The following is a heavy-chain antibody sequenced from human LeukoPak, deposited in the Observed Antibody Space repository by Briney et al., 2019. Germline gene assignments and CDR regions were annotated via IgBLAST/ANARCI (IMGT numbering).Heavy chain of an antibody. D-gene: IGHD6-13*01. Sequence: SVKVPCKASGGTFSSYAISWVRQAPGQGLEWMGGIIPIFGTANYAQKFQGRVTITADESTSTAYMELSSLRSEDTAVYYCAREWVSIAAAGDDSYYFDYWGQGTLVTVSS. J-gene: IGHJ4*02. V-gene: IGHV1-69*13. CDR1: GGTFSSYA. CDR2: IIPIFGTA. CDR3: AREWVSIAAAGDDSYYFDY.